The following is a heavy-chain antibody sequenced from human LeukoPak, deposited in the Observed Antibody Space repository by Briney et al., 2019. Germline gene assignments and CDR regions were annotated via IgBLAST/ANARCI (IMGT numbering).Heavy chain of an antibody. CDR2: VSSTGGTT. CDR1: GFNFSDYG. D-gene: IGHD2-15*01. CDR3: AKNGDRGAFCSGGTCYPYYYYYMDV. V-gene: IGHV3-23*01. J-gene: IGHJ6*03. Sequence: PGGSLRLSCAASGFNFSDYGMIWVRQAPGKGLEWVSAVSSTGGTTYYADSVKGRFTISRDNSKNTLFLQMNSLRAEDTAVYYCAKNGDRGAFCSGGTCYPYYYYYMDVWGKGTTVIISS.